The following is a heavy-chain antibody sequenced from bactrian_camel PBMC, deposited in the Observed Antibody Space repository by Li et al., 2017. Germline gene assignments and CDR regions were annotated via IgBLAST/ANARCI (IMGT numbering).Heavy chain of an antibody. V-gene: IGHV3S57*01. J-gene: IGHJ6*01. CDR1: GYTSSSRS. CDR3: AAVRYGVTWYPLCRARSADFGY. Sequence: HVQLVESGGGSALAGGSLRLSCAVSGYTSSSRSVGWFRQYPEKELEQIATIFSEDSASDVRASVKGRFTISKDNAKNTLYLEMNNLRPEDTAVYYCAAVRYGVTWYPLCRARSADFGYWGQGTQVTVS. CDR2: IFSEDSA. D-gene: IGHD6*01.